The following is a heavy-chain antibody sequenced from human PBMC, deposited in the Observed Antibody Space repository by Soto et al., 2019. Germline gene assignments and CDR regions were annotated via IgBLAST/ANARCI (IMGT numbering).Heavy chain of an antibody. CDR2: IYYSGST. V-gene: IGHV4-59*01. J-gene: IGHJ5*02. CDR3: ARGAWYDSSGYYPTWFDP. D-gene: IGHD3-22*01. Sequence: SGTLSLTCAVSGGAIRSYYWSWIRQPLGKGLEWIGYIYYSGSTNYNPSLKSRITISVDTSKNQCSLKLSSVTAADTAVYYCARGAWYDSSGYYPTWFDPWGQGTLVTVSS. CDR1: GGAIRSYY.